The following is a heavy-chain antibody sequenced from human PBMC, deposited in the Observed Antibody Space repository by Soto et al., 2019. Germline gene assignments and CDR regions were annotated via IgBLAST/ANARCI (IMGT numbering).Heavy chain of an antibody. J-gene: IGHJ4*02. CDR2: IIPVSVAA. D-gene: IGHD2-2*01. CDR1: GGTFGSYA. Sequence: QVQLVQSGAEVKKPGSSVKVSCKASGGTFGSYAFSWVRQAPGQGLEWMGGIIPVSVAAHYAQKFQGRVTITADESTSKAYMELSSLSSQDTAVYYCATALGCRSTSCTLDYWGQGTRVIVSS. CDR3: ATALGCRSTSCTLDY. V-gene: IGHV1-69*01.